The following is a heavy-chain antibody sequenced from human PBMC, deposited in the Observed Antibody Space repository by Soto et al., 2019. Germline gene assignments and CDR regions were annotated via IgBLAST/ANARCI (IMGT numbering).Heavy chain of an antibody. CDR3: AKDRGGKGPFIDY. V-gene: IGHV3-30*18. CDR1: GFTFSSYG. D-gene: IGHD3-10*01. J-gene: IGHJ4*02. CDR2: ISYDGSNK. Sequence: QVQLVESGGGVVQPGRSLRLPCAASGFTFSSYGMHWVRQAPGKGLEWVAVISYDGSNKYYADSVKGRFTISRDNSKNTLYLQMNSLRAEDTAVYYCAKDRGGKGPFIDYWGQGTLVTVSS.